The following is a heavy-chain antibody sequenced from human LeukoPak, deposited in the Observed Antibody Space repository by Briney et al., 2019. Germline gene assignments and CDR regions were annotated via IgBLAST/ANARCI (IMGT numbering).Heavy chain of an antibody. D-gene: IGHD3-22*01. V-gene: IGHV4-59*01. Sequence: SETLSLTCTVSGGSISSYYWSWIRQPPGKGLEWIGNIYYSGSTNYNASLKSRVTISVDTSKNQFSLKLSSVTAADTAVYYRTRGSIAYHYMDVWGKGTTVTISS. J-gene: IGHJ6*03. CDR3: TRGSIAYHYMDV. CDR2: IYYSGST. CDR1: GGSISSYY.